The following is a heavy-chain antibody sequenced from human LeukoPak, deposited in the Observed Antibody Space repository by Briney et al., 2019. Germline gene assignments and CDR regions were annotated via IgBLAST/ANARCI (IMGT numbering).Heavy chain of an antibody. V-gene: IGHV3-30*02. CDR3: AKDTVKVTTIRRVPHYMDV. CDR1: GFTFISYG. J-gene: IGHJ6*03. CDR2: IRYDGSNK. D-gene: IGHD5-12*01. Sequence: GGSLRLSCAASGFTFISYGMHWVRQAPGKGLEWVTFIRYDGSNKYYADSVKGRFIISRDNSKNTLYLQMNSLRAEDAAVYYCAKDTVKVTTIRRVPHYMDVWGKGTTVTISS.